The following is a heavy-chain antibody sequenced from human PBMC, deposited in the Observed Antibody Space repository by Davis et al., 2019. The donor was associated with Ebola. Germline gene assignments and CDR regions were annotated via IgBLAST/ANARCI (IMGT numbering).Heavy chain of an antibody. CDR1: GFTFSTYS. V-gene: IGHV3-21*04. D-gene: IGHD6-13*01. CDR3: AKDVGAAAGPLDY. J-gene: IGHJ4*02. CDR2: ISSDSDYI. Sequence: PGGSLRLSCAASGFTFSTYSMSWVRQAPGKGLEWVSSISSDSDYIYYADSAKGRFTISRDNAKNSLYLQMNSLRAEDTALYYCAKDVGAAAGPLDYWGQGTLVTVSS.